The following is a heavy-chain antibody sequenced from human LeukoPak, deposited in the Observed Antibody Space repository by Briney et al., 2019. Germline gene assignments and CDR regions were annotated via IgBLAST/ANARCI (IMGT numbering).Heavy chain of an antibody. Sequence: GASVKVSCKASGYTFTSYDINWVRQATGQGLEWMGWMNPNSGNTGYAQKLQGRVTMTTDTSTSTAYMELRSLRSDDTAVYYCARDFDFWSGSLVYWGQGTLVTVSS. CDR2: MNPNSGNT. J-gene: IGHJ4*02. V-gene: IGHV1-8*02. CDR3: ARDFDFWSGSLVY. CDR1: GYTFTSYD. D-gene: IGHD3-3*01.